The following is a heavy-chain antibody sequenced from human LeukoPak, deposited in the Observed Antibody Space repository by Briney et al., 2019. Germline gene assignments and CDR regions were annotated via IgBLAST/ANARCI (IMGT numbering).Heavy chain of an antibody. V-gene: IGHV3-23*01. CDR1: GFTFSNYA. CDR2: ISGTGSSI. CDR3: AREAGQLDY. J-gene: IGHJ4*02. Sequence: GGSLRLSCAVSGFTFSNYAMSWVRQAPGKGLEWVSTISGTGSSIYYADSVKGRLTVSRDNSKNTLYLQMNSLRDEDTAVYFCAREAGQLDYWGQGTLVTVSS. D-gene: IGHD6-19*01.